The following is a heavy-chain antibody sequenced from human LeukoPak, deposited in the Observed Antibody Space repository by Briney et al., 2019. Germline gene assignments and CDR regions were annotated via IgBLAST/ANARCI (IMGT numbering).Heavy chain of an antibody. J-gene: IGHJ6*03. Sequence: SVKVSCKASGGTFSSYAISWVRQAPGQGLEWMGGIIPIFGTANYAQKFQGRVTITTDEFTSTAYMELSSLRSEDTAVYYCASASGAVEMATISAYYYYHMDVWGKGTTVTVSS. CDR1: GGTFSSYA. V-gene: IGHV1-69*05. CDR3: ASASGAVEMATISAYYYYHMDV. D-gene: IGHD5-24*01. CDR2: IIPIFGTA.